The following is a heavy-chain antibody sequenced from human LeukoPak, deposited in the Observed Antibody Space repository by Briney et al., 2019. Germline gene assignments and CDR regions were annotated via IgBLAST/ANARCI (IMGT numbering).Heavy chain of an antibody. D-gene: IGHD5-24*01. V-gene: IGHV3-48*03. J-gene: IGHJ4*02. CDR2: ISSSGSTI. CDR3: ARDNGDGYNYARGSFDY. Sequence: PGGSLRLSCAASGFTFSSYEMNWVRQAPGKGLEWVSYISSSGSTIYYADSVKGRFTISRDNAKNSLYPQMNSLRAEDTAVYYCARDNGDGYNYARGSFDYWGQGTLVTVSS. CDR1: GFTFSSYE.